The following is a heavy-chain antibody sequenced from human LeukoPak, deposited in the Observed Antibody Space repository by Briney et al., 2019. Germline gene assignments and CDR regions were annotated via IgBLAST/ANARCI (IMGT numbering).Heavy chain of an antibody. D-gene: IGHD3-16*02. J-gene: IGHJ4*02. CDR2: ISSSSGTI. CDR3: AREGGELSYYFDC. V-gene: IGHV3-48*04. Sequence: GGSLRLSCAASGFTFSSYSMIWVRQAPGKGLEWVSYISSSSGTIYYADSLKGRFTISRDNAKNSLYLQMNSLSAEDTAVYYCAREGGELSYYFDCWGQGTLVTVSS. CDR1: GFTFSSYS.